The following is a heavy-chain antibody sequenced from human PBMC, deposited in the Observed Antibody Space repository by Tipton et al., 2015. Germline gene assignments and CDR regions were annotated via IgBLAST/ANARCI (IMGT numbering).Heavy chain of an antibody. CDR1: GYSFSSYW. CDR2: IWFDGTTK. CDR3: GRGEGDPMGRSWIDP. V-gene: IGHV3-33*01. Sequence: SGAEVKKPGESLKISCKGSGYSFSSYWIGWVRQMPGKGLEWVAVIWFDGTTKYYADSVKGRFTISTDSSKNTLYLQMNSLRAEDTAVYYCGRGEGDPMGRSWIDPWGQGTLVTVSS. D-gene: IGHD3-16*01. J-gene: IGHJ5*02.